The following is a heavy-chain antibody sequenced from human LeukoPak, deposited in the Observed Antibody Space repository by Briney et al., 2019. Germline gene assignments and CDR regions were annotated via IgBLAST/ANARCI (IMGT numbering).Heavy chain of an antibody. J-gene: IGHJ4*02. CDR2: ISDRGDTI. CDR1: GFTFSDYY. V-gene: IGHV3-11*01. CDR3: ARLKAGN. Sequence: GGSLRLSCTASGFTFSDYYMSWIRQAPGKGLEWVSYISDRGDTIYYAGSVKGRFTISRDNANNSVSLQMDSLRDEDTAVYYCARLKAGNWGPGSLVTVSS.